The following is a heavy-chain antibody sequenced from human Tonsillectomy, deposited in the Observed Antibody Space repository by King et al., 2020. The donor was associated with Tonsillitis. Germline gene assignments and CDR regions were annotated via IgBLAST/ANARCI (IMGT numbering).Heavy chain of an antibody. CDR1: GYTFTGYY. Sequence: VQLVESGAEVKKPGASVKVSCKASGYTFTGYYMHWVRQAPGQGLEWMGWINPNSGGTNYAQKFQGRVTMTRDTSISTAYMELSRLRSDDTAVYYCASDALADIALIGGGWYNYCDYWGQGTLVTVSS. CDR3: ASDALADIALIGGGWYNYCDY. J-gene: IGHJ4*02. CDR2: INPNSGGT. D-gene: IGHD6-19*01. V-gene: IGHV1-2*02.